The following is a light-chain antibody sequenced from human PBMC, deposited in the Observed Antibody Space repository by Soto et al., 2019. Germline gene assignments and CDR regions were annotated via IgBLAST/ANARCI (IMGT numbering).Light chain of an antibody. CDR1: QSVSNNY. V-gene: IGKV3D-20*02. Sequence: IVLTQSPGTLSLSPGERASLSCRASQSVSNNYLAWYQQKHGQAPRLIIYGASNRATGIPDRFSGSVSGTDGTITISSLEPEDVAVYYCQHHSNLTLTFGGGTKVDIK. CDR2: GAS. CDR3: QHHSNLTLT. J-gene: IGKJ4*01.